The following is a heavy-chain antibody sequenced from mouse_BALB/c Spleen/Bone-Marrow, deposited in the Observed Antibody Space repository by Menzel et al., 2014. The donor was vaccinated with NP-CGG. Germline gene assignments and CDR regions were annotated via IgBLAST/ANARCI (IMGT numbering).Heavy chain of an antibody. CDR1: GFDFSRYW. Sequence: EVKLVESGGGLVQPGGSLNLSCAASGFDFSRYWMSWARQAPGKGQEWIGEINPGSSTINYTPPLKDKFIISRDNAKNTLYLQMSKVRSEDTALYYCARNDYDEGFAMDCWGQGTSVTVSS. J-gene: IGHJ4*01. CDR2: INPGSSTI. V-gene: IGHV4-2*02. CDR3: ARNDYDEGFAMDC. D-gene: IGHD2-4*01.